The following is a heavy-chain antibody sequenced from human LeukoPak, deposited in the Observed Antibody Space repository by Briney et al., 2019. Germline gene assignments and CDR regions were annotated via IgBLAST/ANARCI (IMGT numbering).Heavy chain of an antibody. CDR3: ARRGYNYDHFDY. CDR2: IYYSGST. J-gene: IGHJ4*02. V-gene: IGHV4-59*08. Sequence: SETLSLTCTVSGGSISSYYWSWIRQPPGKGLEWIRYIYYSGSTNYNPSLKSRVTISVDTSKNQFSLKLSSVTAADTAVYYCARRGYNYDHFDYWGQGTLVTVSS. CDR1: GGSISSYY. D-gene: IGHD5-18*01.